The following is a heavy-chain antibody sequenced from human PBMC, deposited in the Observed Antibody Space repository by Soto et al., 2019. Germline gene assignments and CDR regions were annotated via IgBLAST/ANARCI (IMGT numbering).Heavy chain of an antibody. CDR1: GFTFSDFG. J-gene: IGHJ4*02. CDR3: AKALGELSPEGYDY. Sequence: QVQLVESGGGVVQPGRSLRLSCAASGFTFSDFGMHWVRQAPGKGLEWVAFISYDGSNKFHADSVKGRFTISRDNSKNTLYLQMNSLRAEDTAVYYCAKALGELSPEGYDYWGQGTLVTVSS. CDR2: ISYDGSNK. V-gene: IGHV3-30*18. D-gene: IGHD3-16*02.